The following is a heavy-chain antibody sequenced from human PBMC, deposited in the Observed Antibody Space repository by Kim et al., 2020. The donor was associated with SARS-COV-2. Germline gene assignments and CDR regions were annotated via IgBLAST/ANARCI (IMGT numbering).Heavy chain of an antibody. Sequence: SETLSLTCAVSGDSISSHNWWSWVRQPPGKGLEWVAEIYHYGSTNYNPSLKSRATISVDKSTNQFSLKLTSVTAADTAVYYCARKTWEQPTRYEYWGQGILVTVSS. D-gene: IGHD1-26*01. CDR1: GDSISSHNW. J-gene: IGHJ4*02. CDR2: IYHYGST. CDR3: ARKTWEQPTRYEY. V-gene: IGHV4-4*02.